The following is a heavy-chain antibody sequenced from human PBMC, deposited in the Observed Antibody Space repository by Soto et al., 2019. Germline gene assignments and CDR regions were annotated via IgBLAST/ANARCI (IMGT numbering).Heavy chain of an antibody. CDR2: IDWDDDK. CDR3: ARINVLVPAARYYYYHGMDA. Sequence: DSRAKPGNPTQTLTLTCTSSGFSLRSSGMCVSWIRQPPGKALEWLARIDWDDDKYYSTSLKTRLTITKDTSKNQVVLTMTNMDPVDTATYYCARINVLVPAARYYYYHGMDAWCQGPTVNVS. V-gene: IGHV2-70*11. D-gene: IGHD2-2*01. J-gene: IGHJ6*02. CDR1: GFSLRSSGMC.